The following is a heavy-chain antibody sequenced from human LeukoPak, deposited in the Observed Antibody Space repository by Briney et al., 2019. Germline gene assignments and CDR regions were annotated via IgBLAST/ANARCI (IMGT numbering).Heavy chain of an antibody. D-gene: IGHD3-10*01. V-gene: IGHV3-21*01. Sequence: PGGSLRLSCAASGFTFSSYSMNWVRQAPGKGLEWVSSISSSSSYIYYADSVKGRFTISRDNAKNSLHLQMNSLRAEDTAVYYCARDPHMVRGVITWGQGTLVTVSS. J-gene: IGHJ4*02. CDR3: ARDPHMVRGVIT. CDR1: GFTFSSYS. CDR2: ISSSSSYI.